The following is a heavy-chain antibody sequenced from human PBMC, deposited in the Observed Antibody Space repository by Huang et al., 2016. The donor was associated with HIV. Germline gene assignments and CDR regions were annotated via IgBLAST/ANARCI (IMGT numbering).Heavy chain of an antibody. CDR2: IYYSGNT. V-gene: IGHV4-39*01. CDR3: ARHGRVAGHYYNNMDV. J-gene: IGHJ6*02. Sequence: LQLQESGPGLVKSSETLSLICTVSGGSISRSSYYWGWVRQPPGKGPEWIGSIYYSGNTYYNPPLKRRVTISVDTSKNQFSLKVNSVTAADTAVYYCARHGRVAGHYYNNMDVWGRGTTVTVSS. CDR1: GGSISRSSYY. D-gene: IGHD6-19*01.